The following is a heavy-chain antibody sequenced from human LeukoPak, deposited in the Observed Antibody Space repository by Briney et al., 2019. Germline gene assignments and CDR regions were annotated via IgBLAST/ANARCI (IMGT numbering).Heavy chain of an antibody. CDR3: ARGRYCSADICSGGDAFDI. V-gene: IGHV4-4*07. Sequence: SETLSLTCTVSGGSINNYYWSWIRQPAGKGLEWIGRIYTRGSTNYNPSLRSRVTMSVDTSKNHFSLKLSSVTAADTAVYYCARGRYCSADICSGGDAFDIWGQGTMVSVSS. CDR2: IYTRGST. J-gene: IGHJ3*02. D-gene: IGHD2-15*01. CDR1: GGSINNYY.